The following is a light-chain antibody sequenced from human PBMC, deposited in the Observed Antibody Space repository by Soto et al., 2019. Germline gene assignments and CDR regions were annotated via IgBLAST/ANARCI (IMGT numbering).Light chain of an antibody. CDR2: GAS. J-gene: IGKJ4*01. CDR3: QQYDTSPPLT. Sequence: IVLTQSPGTLSLSPGDRATLSCRASQSVSSNYLGWYHQKPGQAPRLLLYGASSSAIGIPDRFSGSGSGTDFTLTISRLEPEDFAVYYCQQYDTSPPLTFGGGTKVEIK. CDR1: QSVSSNY. V-gene: IGKV3-20*01.